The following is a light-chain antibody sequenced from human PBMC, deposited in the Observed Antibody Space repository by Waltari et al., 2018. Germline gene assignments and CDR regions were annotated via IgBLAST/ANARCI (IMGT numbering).Light chain of an antibody. CDR1: QSVNKNY. Sequence: EICFTQPPRTLSVAPGETATLCCRTSQSVNKNYAAWSQQKPGQAAKLLIYGASTRATDIPTRFSGSGSGTDFTLTITRLEPEDFAVYFCQQYGTSPVTFGPGTKV. CDR2: GAS. V-gene: IGKV3-20*01. CDR3: QQYGTSPVT. J-gene: IGKJ3*01.